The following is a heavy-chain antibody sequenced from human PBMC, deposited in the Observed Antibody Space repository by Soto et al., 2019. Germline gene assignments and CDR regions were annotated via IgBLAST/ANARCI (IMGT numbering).Heavy chain of an antibody. CDR3: ARAYGVNWAEYFQH. D-gene: IGHD1-20*01. V-gene: IGHV3-66*01. CDR2: IYSGGST. Sequence: EVQLVESGGGLVQPGGSLRLSCAASGFTVSNNYMSWIRQAPGKGLEWVSAIYSGGSTYYAGSVKGRFTISRDNFKNTLSLQMNSLRDDDTAVYYCARAYGVNWAEYFQHWGQGTLVTVSS. J-gene: IGHJ1*01. CDR1: GFTVSNNY.